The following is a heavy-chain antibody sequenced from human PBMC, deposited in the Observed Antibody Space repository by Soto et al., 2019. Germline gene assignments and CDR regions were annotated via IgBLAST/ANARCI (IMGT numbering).Heavy chain of an antibody. D-gene: IGHD2-15*01. Sequence: QVVQSGAEVRKPGASVKVSCKASGYSFTTYYIHWFRQAPGQGLEWMAIINPNGGSTNYAQKFQGRVTVTRDMSASIVYMELSGLRSDDTAVYYCAAFCSSGGWPPGPWNWGRGTMVTVSS. CDR3: AAFCSSGGWPPGPWN. V-gene: IGHV1-46*03. CDR2: INPNGGST. J-gene: IGHJ3*01. CDR1: GYSFTTYY.